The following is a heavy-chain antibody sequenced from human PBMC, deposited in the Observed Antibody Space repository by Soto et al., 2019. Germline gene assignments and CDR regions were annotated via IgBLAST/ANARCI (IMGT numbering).Heavy chain of an antibody. CDR3: ARGRPGEGAFDI. V-gene: IGHV4-38-2*01. CDR1: GYSISSGYY. Sequence: SETLSLTCAVSGYSISSGYYLGWIRQPPGKGLEWIGSIYHSGSTYYNPSLKSRVTISVDTSKNQFSLKLSSVTAADTAVYYCARGRPGEGAFDIWGQGTMVTVSS. J-gene: IGHJ3*02. D-gene: IGHD4-17*01. CDR2: IYHSGST.